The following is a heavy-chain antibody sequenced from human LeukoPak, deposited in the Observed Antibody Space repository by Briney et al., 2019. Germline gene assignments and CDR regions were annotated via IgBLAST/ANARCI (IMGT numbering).Heavy chain of an antibody. J-gene: IGHJ4*02. CDR1: AESFSGHY. CDR2: INHSGNI. V-gene: IGHV4-34*01. Sequence: SETLSLTCAVYAESFSGHYWSWIRQPPGKGLEWIGEINHSGNIHYKPSLESRVTISVHTSKNQFSLKLGSVTAADTAVYYCARHFQWPTSGFDYWSQGTQVTVSS. CDR3: ARHFQWPTSGFDY. D-gene: IGHD6-19*01.